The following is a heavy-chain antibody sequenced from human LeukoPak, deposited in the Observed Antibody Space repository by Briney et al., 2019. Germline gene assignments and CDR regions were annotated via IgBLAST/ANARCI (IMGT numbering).Heavy chain of an antibody. CDR1: GFTFSSYG. D-gene: IGHD6-19*01. Sequence: PGGTLRLSCAASGFTFSSYGMSWVRQAPGKGLEWVSAISGSGGSTYYADSVKGRFTISRDNAKNSLYLQMNSLRAEDTAVYYCARVIDRYSSGWYAFYFDYWGQGTLVTVSS. V-gene: IGHV3-23*01. CDR2: ISGSGGST. J-gene: IGHJ4*02. CDR3: ARVIDRYSSGWYAFYFDY.